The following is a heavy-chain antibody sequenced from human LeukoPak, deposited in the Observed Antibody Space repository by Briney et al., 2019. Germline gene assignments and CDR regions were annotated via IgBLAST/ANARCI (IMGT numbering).Heavy chain of an antibody. CDR3: ARDRGGYDILTGYYYYYYGMDV. D-gene: IGHD3-9*01. V-gene: IGHV3-21*01. J-gene: IGHJ6*04. CDR1: GFTFSSYS. CDR2: ISSSSSYI. Sequence: GGSLRVSCAASGFTFSSYSMNWVRQAPGKGLEWVSSISSSSSYIYYADSVKGRFTISRDNAKNSLYLQMNSLRAEDTAVYYCARDRGGYDILTGYYYYYYGMDVWGKGTTVTVSS.